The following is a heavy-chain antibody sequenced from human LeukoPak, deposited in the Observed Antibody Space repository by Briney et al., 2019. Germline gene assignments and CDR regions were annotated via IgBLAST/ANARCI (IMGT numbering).Heavy chain of an antibody. CDR3: ARGTDYGGNFDY. CDR1: GGSISSYY. J-gene: IGHJ4*02. Sequence: MSSETLSLTCTVSGGSISSYYWSWIRQPPGKGLEWIGYIYYSGSTNYNPSLKSRVTISVDTSKNQFSLKLSSVTAADTAVYYCARGTDYGGNFDYWGQRTLVTVSS. D-gene: IGHD4-23*01. V-gene: IGHV4-59*01. CDR2: IYYSGST.